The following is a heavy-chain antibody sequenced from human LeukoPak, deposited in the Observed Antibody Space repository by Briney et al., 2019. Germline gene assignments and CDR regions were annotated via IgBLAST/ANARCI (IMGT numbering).Heavy chain of an antibody. CDR2: IYYSGST. J-gene: IGHJ4*02. V-gene: IGHV4-59*01. CDR3: ARGTTGLRYFDWLPYYFDY. D-gene: IGHD3-9*01. CDR1: GGSISSYY. Sequence: SETLSLXCTVSGGSISSYYWRWIRQPPGKGLEWIGYIYYSGSTNYNPSLKSRVTISVDTSKNQFSLKLSSVTAADTAVYYCARGTTGLRYFDWLPYYFDYWGQGTLVTVSS.